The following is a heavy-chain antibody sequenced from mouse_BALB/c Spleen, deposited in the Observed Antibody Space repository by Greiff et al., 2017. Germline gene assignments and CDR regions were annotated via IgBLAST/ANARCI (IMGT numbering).Heavy chain of an antibody. D-gene: IGHD2-3*01. CDR1: GFTFSSYA. J-gene: IGHJ4*01. Sequence: EVKVVESGGGLVKPGGSLKLSCAASGFTFSSYAMSWVRQSPEKRLEWVAEISSGGSYTYYPDTVTGRFTISRDNAKNTLYLEMSSLRSEDTAMYYCARVGLLQYYYAMDYWGQGTSVTVSS. CDR2: ISSGGSYT. CDR3: ARVGLLQYYYAMDY. V-gene: IGHV5-9-4*01.